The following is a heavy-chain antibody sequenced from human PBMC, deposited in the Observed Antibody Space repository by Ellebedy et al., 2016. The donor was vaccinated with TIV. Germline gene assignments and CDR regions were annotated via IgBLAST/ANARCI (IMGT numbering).Heavy chain of an antibody. J-gene: IGHJ4*02. V-gene: IGHV3-23*01. D-gene: IGHD4-17*01. CDR3: AKDLYGDYGGDY. CDR2: ISDSATT. Sequence: GESLKISCVVSGFTFSSYAMTWVRQAPGKGLEWVSTISDSATTYYADSVKGRFTISRDNSKNTLYLQMNSLRVEDTAVYYCAKDLYGDYGGDYWGQGTLVTVSS. CDR1: GFTFSSYA.